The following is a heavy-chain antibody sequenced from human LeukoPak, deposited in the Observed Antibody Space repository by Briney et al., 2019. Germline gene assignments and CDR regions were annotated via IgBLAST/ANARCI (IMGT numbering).Heavy chain of an antibody. CDR1: GYSISSGYY. CDR2: IYHSGST. J-gene: IGHJ4*02. D-gene: IGHD3-22*01. Sequence: SETLSLTCTVSGYSISSGYYWGWIRQPPGKGLEWIGSIYHSGSTYYNPSLKSRVTISVDTSKNQFSLKLSSVTAADTAVYYCARSTYYYDSSGYYYDYWGQGTLVTVSS. CDR3: ARSTYYYDSSGYYYDY. V-gene: IGHV4-38-2*02.